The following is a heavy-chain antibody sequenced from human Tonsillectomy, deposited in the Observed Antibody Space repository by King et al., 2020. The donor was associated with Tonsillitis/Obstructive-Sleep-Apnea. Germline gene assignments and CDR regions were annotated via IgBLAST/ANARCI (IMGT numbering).Heavy chain of an antibody. CDR3: ARHVRDGYGTNFDY. J-gene: IGHJ4*02. D-gene: IGHD5-24*01. CDR2: IYYTGST. Sequence: QLQLQESGPGLVKPSETLSLTCSVSGHSIRSSSYYWGWIRQPPGKGLEWIGTIYYTGSTYYNPSLKSRLTISVDTSKNQFSLKLSSVTAADTAVYYCARHVRDGYGTNFDYWGQGTLVTVSS. V-gene: IGHV4-39*01. CDR1: GHSIRSSSYY.